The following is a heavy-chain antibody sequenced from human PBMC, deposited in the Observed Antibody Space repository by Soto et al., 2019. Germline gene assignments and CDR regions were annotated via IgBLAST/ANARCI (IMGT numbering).Heavy chain of an antibody. Sequence: GSLIGTSSASCFHFSSESMQCGRSYPGKGLEYVSLISSNGGSTYYADPVKGRFTISRDNSKNTLYLQMRSLSAEDTAVYYFAKGSPIYGVEHYGMDIWGQGTTVTVSS. V-gene: IGHV3-64D*06. CDR3: AKGSPIYGVEHYGMDI. D-gene: IGHD3-3*01. J-gene: IGHJ6*02. CDR1: CFHFSSES. CDR2: ISSNGGST.